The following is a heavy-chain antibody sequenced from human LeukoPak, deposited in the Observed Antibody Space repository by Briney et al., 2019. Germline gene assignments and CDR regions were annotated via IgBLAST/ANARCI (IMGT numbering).Heavy chain of an antibody. CDR1: GFSLRKNGVG. D-gene: IGHD3-22*01. J-gene: IGHJ4*02. CDR2: IYWDDDK. V-gene: IGHV2-5*02. Sequence: SGPTLVKPTQTLTLTCTFSGFSLRKNGVGVGWIRQPPGKALEWLALIYWDDDKHYSPSLKSRLTITKDTSKNQVVLTMTNMDPVDTATYYCAHRLVDEVVITYWGQGTLVTVSS. CDR3: AHRLVDEVVITY.